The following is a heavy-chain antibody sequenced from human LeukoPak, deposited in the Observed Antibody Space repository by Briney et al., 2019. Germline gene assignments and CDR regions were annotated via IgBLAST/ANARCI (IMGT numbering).Heavy chain of an antibody. Sequence: PGGSLRLSCSASGFTFSSYAMHWVRQAPGKRLEYVSAITTNGGSTYYADSVKGRFTISRDNSKNTLYLQMSSLTVEDTAVYHCSGYYYWGQGTLVTVSS. V-gene: IGHV3-64D*06. CDR2: ITTNGGST. J-gene: IGHJ4*02. D-gene: IGHD3-22*01. CDR1: GFTFSSYA. CDR3: SGYYY.